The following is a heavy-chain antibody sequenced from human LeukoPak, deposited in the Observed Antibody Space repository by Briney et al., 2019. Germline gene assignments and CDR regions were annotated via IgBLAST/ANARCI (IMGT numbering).Heavy chain of an antibody. V-gene: IGHV4-39*01. CDR2: VYYSGST. J-gene: IGHJ5*02. CDR1: GGSITSSSYY. D-gene: IGHD3-10*01. Sequence: SETLSLTCTVSGGSITSSSYYWGWIRQPPGKGLEWIGGVYYSGSTYSNPSLERRITISVEPSKNQFSLKLSSLTAADTAVYYCAILVVRGYNWFDPWGQGTLVTVSS. CDR3: AILVVRGYNWFDP.